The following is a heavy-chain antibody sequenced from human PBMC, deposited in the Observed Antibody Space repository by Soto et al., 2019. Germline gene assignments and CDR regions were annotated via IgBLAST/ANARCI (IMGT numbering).Heavy chain of an antibody. CDR3: ARDKRLWEPGLDAFDI. CDR1: GFTFSSYE. CDR2: ISSSGSTI. D-gene: IGHD1-26*01. Sequence: EVQLVESGGGLVQPGGSLRLSCASSGFTFSSYEMNWVRQAPGNGLEWVSYISSSGSTIYYAVSVKGRFTISRDNAKNSLSLQRNSLRAEDTAVYYCARDKRLWEPGLDAFDIWGQGTMVTVSS. J-gene: IGHJ3*02. V-gene: IGHV3-48*03.